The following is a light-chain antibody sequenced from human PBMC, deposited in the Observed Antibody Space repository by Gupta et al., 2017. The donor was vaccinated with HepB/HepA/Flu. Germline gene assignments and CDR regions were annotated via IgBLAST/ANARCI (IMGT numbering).Light chain of an antibody. J-gene: IGLJ3*02. CDR2: DVR. CDR3: SSITTSSTWV. V-gene: IGLV2-14*01. CDR1: SSDIGSDNY. Sequence: QSTLTQPASVSESPGQSITLSCTGTSSDIGSDNYVSWYPQHPGKAPKLIIFDVRNRTSGLSTRFSGSKSGNTASLTISGRQAEEVADYYCSSITTSSTWVFGGGTKLTVL.